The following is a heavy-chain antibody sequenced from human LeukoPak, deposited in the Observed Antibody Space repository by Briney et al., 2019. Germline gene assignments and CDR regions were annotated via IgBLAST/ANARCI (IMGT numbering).Heavy chain of an antibody. Sequence: PSETLSLTCTVSGGSISSSSYYWGWIRQPPGKGLEWIGSIYYSGSTYYNPSLKSRVTISVDTSKNQFSLKLSSVTAADTAVYYCARQRVVPAAFLTNWFDPWGQGTLVTVSS. CDR3: ARQRVVPAAFLTNWFDP. D-gene: IGHD2-2*01. J-gene: IGHJ5*02. V-gene: IGHV4-39*01. CDR1: GGSISSSSYY. CDR2: IYYSGST.